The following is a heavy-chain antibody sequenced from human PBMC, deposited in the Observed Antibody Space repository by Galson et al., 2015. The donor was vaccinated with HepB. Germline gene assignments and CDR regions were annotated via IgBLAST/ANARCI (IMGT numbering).Heavy chain of an antibody. CDR1: GFTFPNFA. CDR2: ISGSGQST. D-gene: IGHD3/OR15-3a*01. CDR3: TKDREAPYDFLYYFDY. V-gene: IGHV3-23*01. J-gene: IGHJ4*02. Sequence: SLRLSCAASGFTFPNFAMSWVRQAPGKGLEWVAGISGSGQSTHYADSVKGRFTISRDNSKNTLYLQMTSLGGEDMALYYCTKDREAPYDFLYYFDYWGQGTLVTVSS.